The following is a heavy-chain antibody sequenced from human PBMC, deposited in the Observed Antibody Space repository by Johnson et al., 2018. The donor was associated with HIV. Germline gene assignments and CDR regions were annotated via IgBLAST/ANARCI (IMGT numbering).Heavy chain of an antibody. Sequence: QMQLVESGGGLVKPGGSLRLSCAASGFTFSDYYMSWIRQAPGKGLEWVSYISSSGSTIYYADSVKGRFTISRDNSKNTLYLQMNSLRAEDTAVYYCARLEELLRAFDIWGQGTMVTVSS. J-gene: IGHJ3*02. CDR2: ISSSGSTI. CDR1: GFTFSDYY. D-gene: IGHD1-26*01. V-gene: IGHV3-11*04. CDR3: ARLEELLRAFDI.